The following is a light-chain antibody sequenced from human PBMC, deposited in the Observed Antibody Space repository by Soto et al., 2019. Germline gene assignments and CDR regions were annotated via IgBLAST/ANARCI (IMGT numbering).Light chain of an antibody. CDR1: SSDVGGYNY. J-gene: IGLJ1*01. Sequence: QSVLTQPASVSGSPGQSITISCTGTSSDVGGYNYVSWYQQHPGKAPKLMIYDVSNRPSGVSNRFSGSKSGNTASLTVSGLRAEEXAYYYCRSYPGSNNRYVFGIGTKVTVL. CDR2: DVS. CDR3: RSYPGSNNRYV. V-gene: IGLV2-14*01.